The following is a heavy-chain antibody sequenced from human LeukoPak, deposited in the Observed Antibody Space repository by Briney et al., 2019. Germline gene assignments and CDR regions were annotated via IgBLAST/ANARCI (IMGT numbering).Heavy chain of an antibody. J-gene: IGHJ6*02. Sequence: KPSETLSLTCAVYGGSFSGYYWSWIRQPPGKGLEWIGEVNHSGSTNYNPSLKSRVTISVDTSKNQFSLKLSSVTAADTAVYYCARGHGTGFYYYYGMDVWGQGTTVTVSS. CDR1: GGSFSGYY. CDR3: ARGHGTGFYYYYGMDV. CDR2: VNHSGST. V-gene: IGHV4-34*01. D-gene: IGHD3/OR15-3a*01.